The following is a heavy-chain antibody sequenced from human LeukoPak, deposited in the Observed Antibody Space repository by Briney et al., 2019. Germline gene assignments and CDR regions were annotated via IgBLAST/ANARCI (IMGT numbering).Heavy chain of an antibody. Sequence: PKASVKVSCKASGYTFTGYYMHWVRQAPGQGLEWMGWINPNSGGTNYAQKFQGRVTITRDTSISTAYMELSRLRSDDTAVYYCASITHEARPPRVVAFDIWGQGTMVTVSS. CDR1: GYTFTGYY. V-gene: IGHV1-2*02. J-gene: IGHJ3*02. CDR2: INPNSGGT. CDR3: ASITHEARPPRVVAFDI. D-gene: IGHD6-6*01.